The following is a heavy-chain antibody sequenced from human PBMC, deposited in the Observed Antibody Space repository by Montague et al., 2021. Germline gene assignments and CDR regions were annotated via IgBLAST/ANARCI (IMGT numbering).Heavy chain of an antibody. Sequence: SETLSLTCTVSGGSMSSKYWWWVRHPPRKGLEGMGGLYYHGSTNYNPYLQSRVTVSIDTSKNQFSLNLRSVTAADTAIYYCAVGSDRASHGLHLWGQGTPVTVSS. CDR3: AVGSDRASHGLHL. CDR2: LYYHGST. CDR1: GGSMSSKY. V-gene: IGHV4-59*12. D-gene: IGHD2-15*01. J-gene: IGHJ6*02.